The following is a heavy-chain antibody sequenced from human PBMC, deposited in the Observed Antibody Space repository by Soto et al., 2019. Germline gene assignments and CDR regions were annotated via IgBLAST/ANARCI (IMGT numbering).Heavy chain of an antibody. D-gene: IGHD3-22*01. V-gene: IGHV1-69*12. CDR3: PTANLVVVVISQPYSFDL. Sequence: QVQLVQSGAEVKKPGSSVKVSCKASGGTFSSYAISWVRQAPGQGLEWMGGIIPIFGTANYAQKHQARVTITADESTTTAYMALIRLRSKDTAVYYSPTANLVVVVISQPYSFDLWGQGTIVTVSS. CDR1: GGTFSSYA. J-gene: IGHJ3*01. CDR2: IIPIFGTA.